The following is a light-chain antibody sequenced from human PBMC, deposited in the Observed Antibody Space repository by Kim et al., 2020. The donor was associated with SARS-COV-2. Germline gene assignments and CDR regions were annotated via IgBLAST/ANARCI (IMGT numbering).Light chain of an antibody. J-gene: IGLJ3*02. CDR3: ETWDSNIQV. CDR2: VEGSGSY. Sequence: SLQLTCTLSSGHSNYFIAWHQQQPGKAPRFLMKVEGSGSYNKGGGVPDRFSCSRSGADRYLIISNLHSEDEADYYCETWDSNIQVFGGGTQLTVL. V-gene: IGLV4-60*03. CDR1: SGHSNYF.